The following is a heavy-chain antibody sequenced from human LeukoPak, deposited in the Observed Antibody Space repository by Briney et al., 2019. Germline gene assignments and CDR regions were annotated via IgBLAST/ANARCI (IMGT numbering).Heavy chain of an antibody. CDR1: GFSFSSYA. CDR2: IGGTGVST. V-gene: IGHV3-23*01. D-gene: IGHD3-22*01. J-gene: IGHJ4*02. Sequence: PGGSLRLSCAASGFSFSSYAMSWVHQAPGKGLEWVSTIGGTGVSTYYAHSVKGRFTISRDNSKNTVYLQIDSLRAEDTALYYCAKDSSGYYHAWYYFDYWGQGSLVTVSS. CDR3: AKDSSGYYHAWYYFDY.